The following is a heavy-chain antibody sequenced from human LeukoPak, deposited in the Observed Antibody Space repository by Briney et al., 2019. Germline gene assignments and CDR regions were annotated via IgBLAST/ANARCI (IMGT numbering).Heavy chain of an antibody. V-gene: IGHV4-59*01. Sequence: PSETLSLTCTVSGGSISSYYWSWIRQPPGKGLEWIGYIYYSGSTNYNPSLKSRVTISVDTSKNQFSLKLSSVTAADTAVYYCARDYRIFGVANWFDPWGQGTLVTVSS. D-gene: IGHD3-3*01. CDR3: ARDYRIFGVANWFDP. CDR1: GGSISSYY. CDR2: IYYSGST. J-gene: IGHJ5*02.